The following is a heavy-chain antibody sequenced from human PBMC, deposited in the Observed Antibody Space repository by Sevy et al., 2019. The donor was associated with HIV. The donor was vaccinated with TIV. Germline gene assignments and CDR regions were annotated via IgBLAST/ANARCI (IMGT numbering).Heavy chain of an antibody. CDR3: ARDRFGATTSLDY. D-gene: IGHD1-26*01. Sequence: GGSLRLSCAASGLTFSDYYMSWIRQAPGKGLEWISYISSAGSTIHYADSVKGRFTISRDNAKNSLYLQMNSLRAEDTAVYYCARDRFGATTSLDYWGQGTLVTVSS. J-gene: IGHJ4*02. CDR1: GLTFSDYY. V-gene: IGHV3-11*01. CDR2: ISSAGSTI.